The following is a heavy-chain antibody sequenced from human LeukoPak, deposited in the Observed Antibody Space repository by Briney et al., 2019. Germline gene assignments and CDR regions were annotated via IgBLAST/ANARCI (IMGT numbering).Heavy chain of an antibody. D-gene: IGHD3-10*01. V-gene: IGHV1-46*01. J-gene: IGHJ4*02. Sequence: ASVKVSCKACGYTFTSYGNSWVRQAPGQGLEWMGIINSSGGSTSYAQKFQGRVTMTRDTSTSTVYMELSSLRSEDTAVYYCARGVRNYYGSGSYLGFGYWGQGTLVTVSS. CDR3: ARGVRNYYGSGSYLGFGY. CDR2: INSSGGST. CDR1: GYTFTSYG.